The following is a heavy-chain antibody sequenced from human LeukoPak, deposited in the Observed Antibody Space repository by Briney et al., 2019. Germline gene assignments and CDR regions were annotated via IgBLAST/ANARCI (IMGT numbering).Heavy chain of an antibody. CDR3: ATPRIANYYPPRY. J-gene: IGHJ4*02. CDR2: FHPENGET. V-gene: IGHV1-24*01. D-gene: IGHD4/OR15-4a*01. Sequence: ASVKVSCKVSGYTFTKLSMHWVRQAPGKGLEWMGGFHPENGETIYAQKFQGRVTMTEDTSTDTAYMELSGLTSEDTAVYYCATPRIANYYPPRYWGQGTLVTVSS. CDR1: GYTFTKLS.